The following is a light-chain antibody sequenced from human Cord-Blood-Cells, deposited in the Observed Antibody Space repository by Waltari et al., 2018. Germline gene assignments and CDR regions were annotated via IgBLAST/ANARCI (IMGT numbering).Light chain of an antibody. J-gene: IGLJ3*02. CDR2: YDS. CDR1: NIGSKS. V-gene: IGLV3-21*04. Sequence: SYVLTQPPSVSVAPGKTARITRGGNNIGSKSVQWYQQKPGQAPVLVIYYDSDRPSGIPERFSGSNSGNTATLTISRVEAGDEADYYCQVWDSSSDHPVFGGGTKLTVL. CDR3: QVWDSSSDHPV.